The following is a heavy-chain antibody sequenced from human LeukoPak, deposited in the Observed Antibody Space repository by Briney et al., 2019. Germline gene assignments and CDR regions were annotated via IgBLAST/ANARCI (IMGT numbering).Heavy chain of an antibody. CDR2: IRFDGSKK. CDR1: GFTFSSYG. V-gene: IGHV3-30*02. D-gene: IGHD3-16*02. Sequence: GGSLRLSCAASGFTFSSYGMHWVRQAPGKGLEWVTFIRFDGSKKYYADSVKGRFTISRDNSKNTLHLQLNSLRVEDTAVYYCASGYVWGSYRQPSRDYWGQGTLVTVSS. J-gene: IGHJ4*02. CDR3: ASGYVWGSYRQPSRDY.